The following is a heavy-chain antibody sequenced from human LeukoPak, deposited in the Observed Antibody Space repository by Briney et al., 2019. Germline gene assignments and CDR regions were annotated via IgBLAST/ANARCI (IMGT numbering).Heavy chain of an antibody. D-gene: IGHD3-22*01. Sequence: SETLSLTCTVSGYSISSGYYWSWIRQPPGKGLEWIGEINHSGNTNSNPSLKSRVTMSVDTSKNQFSLKLSSVTAADTAVYYCARGYDGSGYYYRNWYFDLWGRGTLVTVSS. CDR1: GYSISSGYY. V-gene: IGHV4-38-2*02. J-gene: IGHJ2*01. CDR3: ARGYDGSGYYYRNWYFDL. CDR2: INHSGNT.